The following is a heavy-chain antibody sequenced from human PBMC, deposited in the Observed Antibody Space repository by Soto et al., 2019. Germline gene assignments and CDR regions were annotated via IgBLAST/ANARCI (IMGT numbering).Heavy chain of an antibody. CDR2: IYYSGST. CDR1: GGSISSYY. CDR3: ARDSGPPRRVRRGYSNYEWGWFDP. V-gene: IGHV4-59*01. J-gene: IGHJ5*02. Sequence: SETLSLTCTVSGGSISSYYWSWIRQPPGKGLEWIGYIYYSGSTNYNPSLKSRVTISVDTSKNQFSLKLSSVTAADTAVYYCARDSGPPRRVRRGYSNYEWGWFDPWGQGTLVTVSS. D-gene: IGHD4-4*01.